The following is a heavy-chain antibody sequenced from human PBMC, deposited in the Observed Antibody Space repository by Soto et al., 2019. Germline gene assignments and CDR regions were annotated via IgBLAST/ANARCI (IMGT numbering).Heavy chain of an antibody. J-gene: IGHJ2*01. Sequence: QVPLVQSGAEVMKTGALVKVSCKASGYTFTSYGISWVRQAAGQGLEWMGWISAYNGNTNYAQKLQGRVTMTTDTSTSTAYMELRSLRSDDTAVYYCARMDRLRAAPGTPWYFDLWGRGTLVTVSS. CDR3: ARMDRLRAAPGTPWYFDL. V-gene: IGHV1-18*01. CDR1: GYTFTSYG. D-gene: IGHD6-13*01. CDR2: ISAYNGNT.